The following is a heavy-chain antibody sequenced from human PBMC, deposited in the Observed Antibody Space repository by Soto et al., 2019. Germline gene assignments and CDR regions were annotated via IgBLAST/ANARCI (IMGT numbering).Heavy chain of an antibody. V-gene: IGHV3-15*01. D-gene: IGHD3-9*01. CDR1: GFTFSNAC. Sequence: GGSLRLSCAASGFTFSNACMSWVRQAPGKGLEWVGRIKSKTDGGTTDYAAPVRGRFTISRDDSKNTLYLQMNSLKTEDTAVYYSTPDYYDILTGLTYYYYGMDVWGQGTTVTVSS. CDR3: TPDYYDILTGLTYYYYGMDV. J-gene: IGHJ6*02. CDR2: IKSKTDGGTT.